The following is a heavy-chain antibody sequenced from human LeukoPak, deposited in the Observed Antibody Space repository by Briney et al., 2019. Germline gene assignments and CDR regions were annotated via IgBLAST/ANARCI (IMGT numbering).Heavy chain of an antibody. CDR2: IIPIFGTA. J-gene: IGHJ4*02. V-gene: IGHV1-69*01. CDR3: ARDGPKYCSSTSCYFDPFDY. D-gene: IGHD2-2*01. Sequence: GASVKVSCKASGGTFSSYAISWVRQAPGQGLEWMGGIIPIFGTANYAQKFQGRVTITADESTSTAYMELSSLRSEDTAVYYCARDGPKYCSSTSCYFDPFDYWGQGTLVTVSS. CDR1: GGTFSSYA.